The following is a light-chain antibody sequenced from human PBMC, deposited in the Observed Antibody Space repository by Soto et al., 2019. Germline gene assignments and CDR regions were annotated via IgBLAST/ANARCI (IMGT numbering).Light chain of an antibody. V-gene: IGLV1-51*01. CDR2: DNN. CDR1: SSNIGNNY. Sequence: QSVLSQPPSVSAAPGQKVTISCSGSSSNIGNNYVSWYQQLPGTAPKLLIYDNNKRPSGIPDRFSGSKSGASATLGITGLQAGDEADYYCGTWDLSLNTVVFGGGTKHTVL. J-gene: IGLJ2*01. CDR3: GTWDLSLNTVV.